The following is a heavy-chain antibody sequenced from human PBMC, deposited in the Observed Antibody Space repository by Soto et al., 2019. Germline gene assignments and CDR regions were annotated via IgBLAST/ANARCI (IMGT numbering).Heavy chain of an antibody. J-gene: IGHJ2*01. CDR2: IKQDGSQK. CDR1: PLSFSTYW. V-gene: IGHV3-7*01. CDR3: AAGEGWLFDL. D-gene: IGHD7-27*01. Sequence: EVQLVESGGGLVQPGGSLRLSCAASPLSFSTYWMTWVRQAPGEGLEWVASIKQDGSQKDYVDSVKGRFTISRDNATSSLYLQMNSLTVEDTAVYYCAAGEGWLFDLWGRGNLVTVSS.